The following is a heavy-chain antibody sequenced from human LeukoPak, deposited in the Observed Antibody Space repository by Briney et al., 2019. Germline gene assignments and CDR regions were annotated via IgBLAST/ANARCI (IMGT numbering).Heavy chain of an antibody. CDR1: GFTFSSYG. J-gene: IGHJ4*02. V-gene: IGHV3-33*01. D-gene: IGHD1-26*01. CDR2: IWYDGSNK. Sequence: PGRSLRLSCAASGFTFSSYGMHWVRQAPGKGLEWVAVIWYDGSNKYYADSVKGRFTISRDNSKNTLYLQTNSLRAEDTAVYYCARGAIYSGSFSFDYWGQGTLVTVSS. CDR3: ARGAIYSGSFSFDY.